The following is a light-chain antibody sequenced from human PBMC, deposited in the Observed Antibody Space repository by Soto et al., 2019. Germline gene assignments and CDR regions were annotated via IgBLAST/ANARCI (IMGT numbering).Light chain of an antibody. CDR1: SSDVGGYDF. V-gene: IGLV2-14*01. Sequence: QSVLTQPASVSGSPGQSITISCTGSSSDVGGYDFVSWYQQHPGKAPKLMIYDITYRPSGVSNRFSGSKSGNTASLTISGLQAEDEADYYCSSYTSRSTVVFGGGTKVTVL. J-gene: IGLJ2*01. CDR3: SSYTSRSTVV. CDR2: DIT.